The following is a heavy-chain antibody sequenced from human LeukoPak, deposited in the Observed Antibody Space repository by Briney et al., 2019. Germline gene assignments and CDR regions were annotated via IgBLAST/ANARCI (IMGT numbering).Heavy chain of an antibody. J-gene: IGHJ4*02. V-gene: IGHV4-38-2*02. Sequence: SETLSLTCADSGYSISSGYFWAWIRQPPGKGLEWIGSISHSGSSYSKPSLKSRVIISVDTSNNQFSLKLTSVTAADTATYYCARDGYYYDGSFEYWGQGILVAVSS. CDR3: ARDGYYYDGSFEY. D-gene: IGHD3-22*01. CDR1: GYSISSGYF. CDR2: ISHSGSS.